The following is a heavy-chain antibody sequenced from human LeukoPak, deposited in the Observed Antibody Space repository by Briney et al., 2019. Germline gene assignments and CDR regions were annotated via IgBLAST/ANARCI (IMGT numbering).Heavy chain of an antibody. CDR3: ARGQLITVTTSELLN. Sequence: GASVKVSCKASGGTFSSYAISWVRQAPGQGLEWMGGIIPIFGTANYAQKFQGRVTITADESTSTAYMELSSLRSEDTAVYYCARGQLITVTTSELLNWGQGTLVTVSS. CDR2: IIPIFGTA. D-gene: IGHD4-17*01. J-gene: IGHJ4*02. V-gene: IGHV1-69*01. CDR1: GGTFSSYA.